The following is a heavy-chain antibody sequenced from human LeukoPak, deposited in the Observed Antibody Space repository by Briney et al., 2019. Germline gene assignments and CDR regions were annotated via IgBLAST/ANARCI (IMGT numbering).Heavy chain of an antibody. J-gene: IGHJ4*02. Sequence: GGSLRLSCAASGFTFSYYGMHWVRQAPGKGLEGVAFIRYDGNDKFYADSVKGRFTISRDTSKNTMYLQMNSLRTEDTAVYYCAKDRSIGTYYTFDHWGQGTLVTVSS. D-gene: IGHD1-26*01. CDR3: AKDRSIGTYYTFDH. CDR2: IRYDGNDK. V-gene: IGHV3-30*02. CDR1: GFTFSYYG.